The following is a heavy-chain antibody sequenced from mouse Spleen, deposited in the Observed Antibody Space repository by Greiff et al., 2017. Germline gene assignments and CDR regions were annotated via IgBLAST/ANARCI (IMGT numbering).Heavy chain of an antibody. Sequence: QVQLQQPGAELVKPGASVKLSCKASGYTFTSYWMHWVKQRPGQGLEWIGMIHPNSGSTNYNEKFKSKATLTVDKSSSTAYMQLSSLTSEDSAVYYCASDDGYYVGFAYWGQGTLVTVSA. CDR2: IHPNSGST. D-gene: IGHD2-3*01. CDR1: GYTFTSYW. V-gene: IGHV1-64*01. J-gene: IGHJ3*01. CDR3: ASDDGYYVGFAY.